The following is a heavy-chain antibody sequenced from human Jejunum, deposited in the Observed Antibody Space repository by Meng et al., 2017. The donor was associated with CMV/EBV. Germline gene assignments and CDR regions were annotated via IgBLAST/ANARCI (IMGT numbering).Heavy chain of an antibody. CDR3: AKDPHDFWTTYYLGS. V-gene: IGHV3-30*02. CDR2: IRSDGTDE. Sequence: GFTFRECGASWVHQAPGKGLEWVASIRSDGTDEYYADSVRGRFTLSRDNSKTTLSLQMHSLRAEDTAVYYCAKDPHDFWTTYYLGSWGQGTLVTVSS. J-gene: IGHJ4*02. D-gene: IGHD3/OR15-3a*01. CDR1: GFTFRECG.